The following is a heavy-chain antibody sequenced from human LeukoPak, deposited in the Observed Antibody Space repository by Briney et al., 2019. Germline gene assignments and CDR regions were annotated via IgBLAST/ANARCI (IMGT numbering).Heavy chain of an antibody. CDR3: AKDSSGYDLEPYFDY. D-gene: IGHD5-12*01. Sequence: GGSLGLSCAASGFTFSSYAMSWVRQAPGKGLEWVSAISGSGGSTYYADSVKGRFTISRDNSKNTLYLQMNSLRAEDTAVYYCAKDSSGYDLEPYFDYWGQGTLVTVSS. J-gene: IGHJ4*02. CDR1: GFTFSSYA. CDR2: ISGSGGST. V-gene: IGHV3-23*01.